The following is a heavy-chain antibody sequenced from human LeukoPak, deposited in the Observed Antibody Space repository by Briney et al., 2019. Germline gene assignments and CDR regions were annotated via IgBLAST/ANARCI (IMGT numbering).Heavy chain of an antibody. CDR1: GGSISSSSYY. V-gene: IGHV4-39*01. J-gene: IGHJ5*02. D-gene: IGHD2-2*01. Sequence: PSETLSLTCTVSGGSISSSSYYWGWIRQPPGKGLEWIGSIYYSGNTYYNPSLKSRVTISVDTSKNQFSLKLSSVTAADTAVYYCARHGSCSSTSCYGVNWFDPWGQGTLVTVSS. CDR3: ARHGSCSSTSCYGVNWFDP. CDR2: IYYSGNT.